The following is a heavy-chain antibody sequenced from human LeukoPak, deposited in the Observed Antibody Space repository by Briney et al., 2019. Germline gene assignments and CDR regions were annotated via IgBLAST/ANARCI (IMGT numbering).Heavy chain of an antibody. CDR1: GYTFTSYG. D-gene: IGHD3-9*01. V-gene: IGHV1-18*01. CDR3: ARVLAYYDILTGRYYNNWFDP. CDR2: ISANNGNT. Sequence: ASVKVSCKASGYTFTSYGISWVRQAPGQGLEWMGWISANNGNTNYAQKLQGRVTMTTDTSTSTAYMELRSLRSDDTAVYYCARVLAYYDILTGRYYNNWFDPWGQGTLVTVSS. J-gene: IGHJ5*02.